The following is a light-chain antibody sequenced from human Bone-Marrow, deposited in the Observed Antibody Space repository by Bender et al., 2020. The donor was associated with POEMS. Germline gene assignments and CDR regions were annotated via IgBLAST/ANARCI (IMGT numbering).Light chain of an antibody. CDR2: EGN. CDR3: LSNVGTTTFV. J-gene: IGLJ2*01. V-gene: IGLV2-23*03. CDR1: TSYNL. Sequence: QSALTQTASVSGSPGQSITISCTGGTSYNLVSCYQQHPGKAPKLMIYEGNRRASGVSNRFSASKSGTTASLTISGLQAEDEADYYCLSNVGTTTFVFGGGTKLTVL.